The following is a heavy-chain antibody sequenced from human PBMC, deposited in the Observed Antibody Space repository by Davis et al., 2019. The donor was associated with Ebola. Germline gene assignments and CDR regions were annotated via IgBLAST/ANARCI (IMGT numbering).Heavy chain of an antibody. J-gene: IGHJ3*02. CDR2: IDPSDSYT. D-gene: IGHD3-9*01. Sequence: GESLKISCKGSGYSFTSYWISWVRQMPGKGLEWMGRIDPSDSYTNYSPSFQGHVTISADKSISTAYLQWSSLKASDTAMYYCARQTRSYYDILTGWAGAFDIWGQGTMVTVSS. CDR1: GYSFTSYW. V-gene: IGHV5-10-1*01. CDR3: ARQTRSYYDILTGWAGAFDI.